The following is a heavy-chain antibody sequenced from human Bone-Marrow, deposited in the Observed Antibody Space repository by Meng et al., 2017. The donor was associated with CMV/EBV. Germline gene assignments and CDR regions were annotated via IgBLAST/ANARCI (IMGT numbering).Heavy chain of an antibody. CDR3: ARRRGVVVPAAIPNNWFDP. Sequence: TLEQHRPHQSNTTQTLTLTCTSSGFSHSTSGVGVVGRRQPPGKALESLVLIYWDDDKRYRPSLKSRRTITNDTSKNQVVLTMTNMDPVDTATYYCARRRGVVVPAAIPNNWFDPWCQGTLVTVSS. D-gene: IGHD2-2*02. CDR2: IYWDDDK. CDR1: GFSHSTSGVG. J-gene: IGHJ5*02. V-gene: IGHV2-5*02.